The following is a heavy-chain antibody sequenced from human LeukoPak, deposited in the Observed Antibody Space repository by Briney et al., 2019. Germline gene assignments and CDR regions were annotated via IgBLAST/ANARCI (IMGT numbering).Heavy chain of an antibody. V-gene: IGHV3-74*01. CDR3: ASGIYGNFDY. D-gene: IGHD3-10*01. Sequence: GGSLKLSCAASGFTFTKYWMHWVRQVPRKGLMWVSRINNEGNDTNYADSVKGRFTISRDNAKNTLYLQMNSLRAEDTAVYYCASGIYGNFDYWGQGSLVTVSS. CDR2: INNEGNDT. J-gene: IGHJ4*02. CDR1: GFTFTKYW.